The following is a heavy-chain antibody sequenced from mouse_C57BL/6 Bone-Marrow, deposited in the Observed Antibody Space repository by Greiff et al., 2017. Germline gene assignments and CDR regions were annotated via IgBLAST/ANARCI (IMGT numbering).Heavy chain of an antibody. CDR3: ANGSSPYWYFDV. CDR1: GYTFTDYA. J-gene: IGHJ1*03. V-gene: IGHV1-67*01. CDR2: ISTYYGDA. D-gene: IGHD1-1*01. Sequence: QVQLQQSGPELVRPGVSVKISCKGSGYTFTDYAMHWVKQSHAKSLEWIGVISTYYGDASYNQKFKGKATFTADTSSNTAYMQLSSLTTEDSAIYYCANGSSPYWYFDVWGTGTTVTVSS.